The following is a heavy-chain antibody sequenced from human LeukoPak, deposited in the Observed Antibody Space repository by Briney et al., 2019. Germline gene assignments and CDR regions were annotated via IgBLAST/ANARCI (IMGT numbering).Heavy chain of an antibody. V-gene: IGHV4-30-2*01. Sequence: KASETLSLTCAVSGGSLSGGFTWSWIRPPLGKGLEWIGFIYHSGSTYYNPSLKSRGTISIDTSKNQVSLNLTSVTAADTAMYFCARGDYGGLGAWGQGILVTVSS. J-gene: IGHJ5*02. CDR2: IYHSGST. CDR3: ARGDYGGLGA. D-gene: IGHD4-23*01. CDR1: GGSLSGGFT.